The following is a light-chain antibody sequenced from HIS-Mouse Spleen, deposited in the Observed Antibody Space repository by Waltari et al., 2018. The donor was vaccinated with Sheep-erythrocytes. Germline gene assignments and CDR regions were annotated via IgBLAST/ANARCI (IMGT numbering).Light chain of an antibody. Sequence: QSVLTQPPSVSEAPRQRVTISCSGSRSNIGHTAVNWYQQLPGKAPKLLIYYDDLLPSGVSDLFSGSKSGTSASLAISGLQSEDEADYYCAAWDDSLNGVVFGGGTKLTVL. CDR2: YDD. V-gene: IGLV1-36*01. J-gene: IGLJ2*01. CDR3: AAWDDSLNGVV. CDR1: RSNIGHTA.